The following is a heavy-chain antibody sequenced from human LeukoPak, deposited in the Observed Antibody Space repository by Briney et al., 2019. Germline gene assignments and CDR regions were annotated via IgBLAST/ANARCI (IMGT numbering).Heavy chain of an antibody. CDR2: IYYSGST. J-gene: IGHJ6*02. Sequence: SETLSLTCTVSGGSISSGGYYWSWIRQHPGKGLEWIGYIYYSGSTYYNPSLKSRVTISVDTSKNQFSLKLSSVTAADTAVYYCARVVPAALYYYGMDVWGQGTTVTVSS. V-gene: IGHV4-31*03. CDR3: ARVVPAALYYYGMDV. D-gene: IGHD2-2*01. CDR1: GGSISSGGYY.